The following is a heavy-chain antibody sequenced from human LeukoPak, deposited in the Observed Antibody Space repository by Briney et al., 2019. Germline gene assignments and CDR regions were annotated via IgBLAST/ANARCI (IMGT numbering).Heavy chain of an antibody. CDR1: GYTFTSYD. Sequence: GASVKVSCKASGYTFTSYDINWVRQATGQGLEWMGWMYPNSGNTGYAQKFQGRVTITRNTSISTAYMELSSLRSKDTAVYYCARGRTIFGVAIIFRAHYYYYMDVWGKGTTVTVSS. CDR2: MYPNSGNT. V-gene: IGHV1-8*01. J-gene: IGHJ6*03. CDR3: ARGRTIFGVAIIFRAHYYYYMDV. D-gene: IGHD3-3*01.